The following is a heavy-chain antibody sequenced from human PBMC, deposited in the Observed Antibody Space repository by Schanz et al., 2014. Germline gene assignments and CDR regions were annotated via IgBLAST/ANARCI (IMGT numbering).Heavy chain of an antibody. J-gene: IGHJ4*02. V-gene: IGHV3-30-3*01. D-gene: IGHD3-9*01. CDR1: GFTLSSYA. Sequence: GQLAESGGGLVQPGGSLRLSCAAYGFTLSSYAMHWVRQAPGKGLEWVAVISYDGSNKYYADSVKGRFTISRDNSKNTLYLQMNSLRAEDTAVYYCAKQIHYDILTVTRNWGQGTLVTVSS. CDR2: ISYDGSNK. CDR3: AKQIHYDILTVTRN.